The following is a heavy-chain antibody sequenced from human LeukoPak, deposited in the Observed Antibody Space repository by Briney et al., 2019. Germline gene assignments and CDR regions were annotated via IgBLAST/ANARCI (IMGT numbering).Heavy chain of an antibody. D-gene: IGHD1-7*01. CDR1: GGTFSSYT. Sequence: SSVKVSCKASGGTFSSYTISWVRQAPGQGLEWMGRIIPILGIANYAQKFQGRVTITADKSTSTAYMELSSLRSEDTAVYYCARRRITGTYSRDYFDYWGQGTLLTVSS. V-gene: IGHV1-69*02. CDR2: IIPILGIA. J-gene: IGHJ4*02. CDR3: ARRRITGTYSRDYFDY.